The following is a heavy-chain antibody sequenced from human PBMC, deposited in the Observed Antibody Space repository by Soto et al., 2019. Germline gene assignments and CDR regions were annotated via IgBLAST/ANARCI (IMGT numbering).Heavy chain of an antibody. CDR1: GFTFSSCA. CDR2: IPYDGSNK. D-gene: IGHD3-3*01. CDR3: ARDKRDLRFLEWSYYFDY. Sequence: GGSLRLSCAASGFTFSSCAMHWVRQAPVKGLEWVALIPYDGSNKYYADSVKGRFTISRDNSKNTLYLQMNSLRAEDTAVYYCARDKRDLRFLEWSYYFDYWGQGT. J-gene: IGHJ4*02. V-gene: IGHV3-30-3*01.